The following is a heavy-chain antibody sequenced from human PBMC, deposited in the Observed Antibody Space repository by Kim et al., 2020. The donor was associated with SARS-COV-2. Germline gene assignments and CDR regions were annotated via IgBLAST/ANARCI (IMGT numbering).Heavy chain of an antibody. D-gene: IGHD3-16*01. V-gene: IGHV3-23*01. J-gene: IGHJ2*01. CDR2: ISYNGGST. CDR1: GFTFSSYA. CDR3: AKEYDTSHWYFDL. Sequence: GGSLRLSCAASGFTFSSYAMIWVRQAPGKGLEWVSGISYNGGSTFYADSVKGRFTISRDNSKNTLYLQMHSLRAEDTAVYCCAKEYDTSHWYFDLWGRGTLVTVSS.